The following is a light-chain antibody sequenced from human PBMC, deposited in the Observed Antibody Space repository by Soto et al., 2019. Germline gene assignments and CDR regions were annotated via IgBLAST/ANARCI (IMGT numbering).Light chain of an antibody. Sequence: EIVLTQSPATLSLSPGEGATLSCRASHSVASTYLAWYQQKPGLAPRLIIYGASNRASGTPDRFSGGGSGTDFTRTISRLEPEDFAVYYCQQYGSSSFTFGQGTKLEIK. CDR1: HSVASTY. CDR3: QQYGSSSFT. V-gene: IGKV3-20*01. CDR2: GAS. J-gene: IGKJ2*01.